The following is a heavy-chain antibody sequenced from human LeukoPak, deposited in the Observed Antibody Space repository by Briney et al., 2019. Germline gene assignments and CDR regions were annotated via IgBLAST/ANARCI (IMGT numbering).Heavy chain of an antibody. Sequence: SETLSLTCTVSGGSISSYYWSWIRQPPGKGLEWIGYIYYSGSTNYNPSLKSRVTISVDTSKNQFSLKLSSVTAADTAVYYCASSSGCPGYYTDYWGQGTLVTVSS. CDR2: IYYSGST. J-gene: IGHJ4*02. D-gene: IGHD3-22*01. CDR3: ASSSGCPGYYTDY. CDR1: GGSISSYY. V-gene: IGHV4-59*08.